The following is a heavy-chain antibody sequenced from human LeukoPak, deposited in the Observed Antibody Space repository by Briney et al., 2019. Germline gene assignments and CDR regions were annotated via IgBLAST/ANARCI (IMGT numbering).Heavy chain of an antibody. CDR2: ISSGGSAI. CDR3: ARERGKDFDY. V-gene: IGHV3-48*03. J-gene: IGHJ4*02. CDR1: GFTLSSYE. Sequence: GGSLRLSCAASGFTLSSYEMNWVRQAPGKGLEWVSHISSGGSAIKYADSVKGRFTISRDNAKNSLYLQMNSLRAEDTAVYYCARERGKDFDYWGQGTLVTVAS.